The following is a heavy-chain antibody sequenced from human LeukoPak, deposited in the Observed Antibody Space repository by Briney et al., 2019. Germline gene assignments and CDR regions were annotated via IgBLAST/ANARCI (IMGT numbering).Heavy chain of an antibody. J-gene: IGHJ3*02. D-gene: IGHD1-26*01. Sequence: PSETLSLTCTVSGGSVSSTTYYWSWIRQPPGKGLEWIASINYSGSTYYNPSLKSRVTISVDTSENQFSLKLSSVSAADTAVYYCARDTTKNAFDIWGQGTMVTVSS. CDR3: ARDTTKNAFDI. V-gene: IGHV4-39*07. CDR1: GGSVSSTTYY. CDR2: INYSGST.